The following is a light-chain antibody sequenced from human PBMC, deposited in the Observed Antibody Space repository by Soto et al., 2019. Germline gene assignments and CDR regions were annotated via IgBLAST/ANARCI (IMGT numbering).Light chain of an antibody. CDR1: QSVGNF. CDR2: DTS. Sequence: EIVLTQSPATLPLSPGERATLSCRASQSVGNFIAWYQQKPGQAPRLLIDDTSNRFTGITARFSGSGSGTDFTLTINSLESEDSAVFYCQQRSAWPLTFGGGTRVEIK. J-gene: IGKJ4*01. CDR3: QQRSAWPLT. V-gene: IGKV3-11*01.